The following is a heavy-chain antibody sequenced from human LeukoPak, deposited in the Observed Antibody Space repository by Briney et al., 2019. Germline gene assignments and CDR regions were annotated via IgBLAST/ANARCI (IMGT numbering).Heavy chain of an antibody. V-gene: IGHV4-30-4*08. D-gene: IGHD2-2*01. CDR2: IYYSGST. CDR3: ARDKSYCSSTSCYYYFDY. CDR1: GGSISSGGYY. J-gene: IGHJ4*02. Sequence: PSETLSLTCTVSGGSISSGGYYWSWIRQHPGKGLEWIGYIYYSGSTYYNPSLKSRVTISVDTSKNQFSLKLSSVTAADTAVYYCARDKSYCSSTSCYYYFDYWGQGTLVTVSS.